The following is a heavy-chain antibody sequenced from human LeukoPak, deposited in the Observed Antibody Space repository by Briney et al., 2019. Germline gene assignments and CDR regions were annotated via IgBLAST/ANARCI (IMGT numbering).Heavy chain of an antibody. Sequence: ASVKVSCKASGYTFTSYYMHWVRQAPGQGLELMGIINPSGGSTSYAQKFQGRVTMTRDTSTSTVYMELSSLRSEDTAVYYCARARVNDFWSVYFDYWGQGTLVTVSS. CDR2: INPSGGST. J-gene: IGHJ4*02. D-gene: IGHD3-3*01. V-gene: IGHV1-46*03. CDR3: ARARVNDFWSVYFDY. CDR1: GYTFTSYY.